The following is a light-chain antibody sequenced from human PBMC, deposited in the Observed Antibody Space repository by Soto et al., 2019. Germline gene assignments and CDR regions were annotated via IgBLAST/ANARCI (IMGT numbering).Light chain of an antibody. V-gene: IGKV1-8*01. CDR3: QQYYSYQWK. CDR1: QGISSY. J-gene: IGKJ1*01. Sequence: AIRMTQSPSSFSASTGDRVTITCRASQGISSYLAWYQQKPGKAPKLLIYAASTLQSGVQSRFSGSGSGTDFTLTISCLQAEDFETYYNQQYYSYQWKCGQGTKVYI. CDR2: AAS.